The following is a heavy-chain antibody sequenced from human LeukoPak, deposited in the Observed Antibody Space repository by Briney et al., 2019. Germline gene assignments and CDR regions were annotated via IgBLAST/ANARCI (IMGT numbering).Heavy chain of an antibody. Sequence: SAALSLTCTVSGGSVSSGSYYWSWIRQPPGKGLEWIGCVYYGESTNYNPSLKSRVTISVDTSKNQFSLKLSSVTAADTAVYYCARFDPYGDYEQEGLDVWGQGTTVTV. CDR1: GGSVSSGSYY. J-gene: IGHJ6*02. D-gene: IGHD4-17*01. CDR2: VYYGEST. CDR3: ARFDPYGDYEQEGLDV. V-gene: IGHV4-61*01.